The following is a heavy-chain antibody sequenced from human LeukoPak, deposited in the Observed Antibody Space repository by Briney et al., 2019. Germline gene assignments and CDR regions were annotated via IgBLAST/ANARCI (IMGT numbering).Heavy chain of an antibody. D-gene: IGHD3-16*01. Sequence: SETLSLTCTVSGGSISSYYWSWIRQPPGKGLEWIGYIYYSGSTNYNPSLKSRVTISVDTSKNQFSLKLSSVTAADTAVYYCARRVYSLPMGELQAFGIWGQGTMVTVSS. J-gene: IGHJ3*02. V-gene: IGHV4-59*08. CDR1: GGSISSYY. CDR3: ARRVYSLPMGELQAFGI. CDR2: IYYSGST.